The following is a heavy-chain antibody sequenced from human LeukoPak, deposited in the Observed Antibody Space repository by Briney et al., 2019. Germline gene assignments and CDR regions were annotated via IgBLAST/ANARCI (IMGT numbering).Heavy chain of an antibody. CDR1: GGTFSSYA. J-gene: IGHJ6*03. D-gene: IGHD3-22*01. Sequence: SSVKVSCKASGGTFSSYAISWVRQAPGQGLEWMGGIIPIFGTANYAQKFRGRVTITTDESTSTAYMELSSLRSEDTAVYYCATDSSGYSPKEYYYYYYMDVWGKGTTVTVSS. CDR3: ATDSSGYSPKEYYYYYYMDV. V-gene: IGHV1-69*05. CDR2: IIPIFGTA.